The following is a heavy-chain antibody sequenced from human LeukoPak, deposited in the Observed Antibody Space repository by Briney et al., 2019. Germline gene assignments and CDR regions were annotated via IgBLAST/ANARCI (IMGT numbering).Heavy chain of an antibody. CDR2: IYYSGST. D-gene: IGHD6-13*01. V-gene: IGHV4-59*08. J-gene: IGHJ4*02. CDR1: GRSISSYN. CDR3: ARQADSSIYYYFDY. Sequence: PSETLSLTCTVSGRSISSYNWGWIRQPPGKGLEWIGCIYYSGSTNYNPSLKSRVTISVDTSKNQFSLKLSSVTAADTAVYYCARQADSSIYYYFDYWGQGALDTVSS.